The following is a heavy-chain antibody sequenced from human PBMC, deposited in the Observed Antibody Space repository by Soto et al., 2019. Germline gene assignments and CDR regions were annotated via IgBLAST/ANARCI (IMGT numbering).Heavy chain of an antibody. V-gene: IGHV3-23*01. D-gene: IGHD3-22*01. J-gene: IGHJ4*02. Sequence: GGSLRLSCVVSGLSFRSYAMTWVRQAPGKGLEWVAVISGSGDKTFYADSVKGRFIISRDNSKDTLFLQMASLGAEDTAKYYCAKVMYFYDGSVLGLDYWGQGTRVTVSS. CDR1: GLSFRSYA. CDR2: ISGSGDKT. CDR3: AKVMYFYDGSVLGLDY.